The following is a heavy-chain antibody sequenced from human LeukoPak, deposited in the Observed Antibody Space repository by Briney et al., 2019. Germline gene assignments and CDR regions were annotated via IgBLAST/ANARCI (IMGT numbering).Heavy chain of an antibody. V-gene: IGHV4-59*01. CDR2: IYYSGSN. CDR3: AREGTAGDLSLDY. J-gene: IGHJ4*02. Sequence: PSETLSLTCTVSGHSISSYYWRWTRQPPGEGREWLGYIYYSGSNNYNPPLKSRVTISVDTSKNQFSLKRSSVTAADTAVYYCAREGTAGDLSLDYWGQGTLVTVSS. CDR1: GHSISSYY. D-gene: IGHD3-16*01.